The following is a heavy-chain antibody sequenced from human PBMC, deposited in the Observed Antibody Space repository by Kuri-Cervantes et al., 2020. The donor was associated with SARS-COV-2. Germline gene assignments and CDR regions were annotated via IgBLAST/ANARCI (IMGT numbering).Heavy chain of an antibody. J-gene: IGHJ4*02. Sequence: LRLSCTVSGDSISKSNYWSWIRQPAGKGLEWIGYIYITGSTNYNPSLESRVTMSLDTSKNQFSLKLSSVTAADTAVYHRARGVLFRDSSGYYWPGTYYFDYWGQGALVTVSS. CDR1: GDSISKSNY. V-gene: IGHV4-61*09. D-gene: IGHD3-22*01. CDR2: IYITGST. CDR3: ARGVLFRDSSGYYWPGTYYFDY.